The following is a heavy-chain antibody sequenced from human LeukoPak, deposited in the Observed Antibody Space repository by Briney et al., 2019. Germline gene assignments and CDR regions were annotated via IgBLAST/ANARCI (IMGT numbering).Heavy chain of an antibody. CDR1: GGSVSSGGYY. CDR2: IYYSGST. Sequence: SETLSLTCTVSGGSVSSGGYYWSWIRQPPGKGLEWIGYIYYSGSTNYNPSLKSRVTISVDTSKNQFSLKLSSVTAADTAVYYCARAPYGGNPLDYWGQGTLVTVSS. J-gene: IGHJ4*02. CDR3: ARAPYGGNPLDY. D-gene: IGHD4-23*01. V-gene: IGHV4-61*08.